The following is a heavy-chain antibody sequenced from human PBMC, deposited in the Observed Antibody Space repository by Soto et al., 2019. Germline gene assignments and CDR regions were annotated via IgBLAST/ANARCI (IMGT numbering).Heavy chain of an antibody. Sequence: GGSLRLSCAASGFTFSSYAMGWVRQAPGKGLEWVSAISGSGGSTYYADSVKGRFTISRDNSKNTLYLQMNSLRAEDTAVYYCAKVPLYCSGGSCYSNWFDPWGQGTLVTVSS. CDR1: GFTFSSYA. CDR2: ISGSGGST. CDR3: AKVPLYCSGGSCYSNWFDP. J-gene: IGHJ5*02. D-gene: IGHD2-15*01. V-gene: IGHV3-23*01.